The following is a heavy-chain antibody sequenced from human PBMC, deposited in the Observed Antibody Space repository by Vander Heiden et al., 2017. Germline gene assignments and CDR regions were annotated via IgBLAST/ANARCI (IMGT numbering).Heavy chain of an antibody. V-gene: IGHV3-30-3*01. CDR3: AMVYDCWIDYGMDV. CDR1: GFTFSSYA. D-gene: IGHD3-3*01. Sequence: QVQLVESGGGVVQPGRSLRPSCAASGFTFSSYAMHWVRQAPGKGLEWVAVISYDGSNKYYADAVKGRFTISRDNSKNTLYLQMNSLRAEDTAVYYCAMVYDCWIDYGMDVWGQGTSVTVSS. J-gene: IGHJ6*02. CDR2: ISYDGSNK.